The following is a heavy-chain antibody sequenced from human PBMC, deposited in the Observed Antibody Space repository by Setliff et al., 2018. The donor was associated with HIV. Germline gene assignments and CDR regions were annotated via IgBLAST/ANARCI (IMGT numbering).Heavy chain of an antibody. J-gene: IGHJ5*02. V-gene: IGHV4-34*01. CDR1: GGSFSGYY. Sequence: SETLSLTCAVYGGSFSGYYWSWIRQPPGKGLEWIGEINHSGSTNYNQSLKSRVTISVDTSKNQFSLKLSSVTAADTAVYYCARARNISWLGSSTRNNWFDPWGQGTLVTVSS. CDR3: ARARNISWLGSSTRNNWFDP. D-gene: IGHD3-22*01. CDR2: INHSGST.